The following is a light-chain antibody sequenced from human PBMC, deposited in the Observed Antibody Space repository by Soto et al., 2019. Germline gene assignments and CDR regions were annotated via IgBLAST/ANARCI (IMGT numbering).Light chain of an antibody. CDR2: DVS. CDR1: SSDVGGYNY. Sequence: QSALTQPASVSGSPGQSITISCTGTSSDVGGYNYVSWYQQHPGKAPKLMIYDVSNRPSRVSNRFSGSKSGNTASLTISGLQAEDEADYYCSSYTSSSTPLVFGGGTKRTVL. V-gene: IGLV2-14*01. CDR3: SSYTSSSTPLV. J-gene: IGLJ3*02.